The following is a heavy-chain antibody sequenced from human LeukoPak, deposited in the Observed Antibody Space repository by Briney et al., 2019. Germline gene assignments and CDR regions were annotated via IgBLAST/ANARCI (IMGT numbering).Heavy chain of an antibody. V-gene: IGHV4-59*01. J-gene: IGHJ4*02. CDR2: IYYIGST. D-gene: IGHD6-13*01. Sequence: SATLSLTCTVSGGSITGYYWNWIRQPPGKGLEWVGYIYYIGSTNYNPSPKSRATISVATSKNQFSLKLSSVTAADTAVYYCARGVYIAAAQYGYWGQGNLVTVSS. CDR3: ARGVYIAAAQYGY. CDR1: GGSITGYY.